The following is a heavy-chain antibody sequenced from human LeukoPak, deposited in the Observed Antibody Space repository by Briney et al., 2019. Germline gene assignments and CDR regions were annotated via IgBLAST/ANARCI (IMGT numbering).Heavy chain of an antibody. CDR1: GFTFSSYW. J-gene: IGHJ4*02. CDR2: IKQDGSEK. Sequence: GGSLRLSCAASGFTFSSYWMNWVRQAPGKGLEWVANIKQDGSEKYYVDSVKGRFTISRDNAKNSLYLQMNSLRAEDTAVYYCARDPGIAAAGTVGYFDSWGQGILVTVSS. CDR3: ARDPGIAAAGTVGYFDS. V-gene: IGHV3-7*01. D-gene: IGHD6-13*01.